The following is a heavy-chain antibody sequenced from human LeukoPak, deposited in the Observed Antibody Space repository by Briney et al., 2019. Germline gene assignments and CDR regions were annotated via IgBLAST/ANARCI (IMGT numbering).Heavy chain of an antibody. V-gene: IGHV4-39*07. D-gene: IGHD4-23*01. J-gene: IGHJ4*02. Sequence: SETLSLTCTVSGGSISSSSYYWSWIRQPPGKGLEWIGEINHSGGTNYNPSLKSRVTISVDTSKNQFSLKLSSVTAADTAVYYCARGQGVTDYWGQGTLVTVSS. CDR1: GGSISSSSYY. CDR2: INHSGGT. CDR3: ARGQGVTDY.